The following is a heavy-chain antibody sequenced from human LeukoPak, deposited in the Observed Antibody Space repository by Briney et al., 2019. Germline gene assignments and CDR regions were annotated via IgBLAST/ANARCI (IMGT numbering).Heavy chain of an antibody. V-gene: IGHV4-59*08. CDR3: ARRGYGDTPFDY. CDR1: GGSMSDYY. CDR2: IYYSGST. J-gene: IGHJ4*02. Sequence: SETLSLTCTVSGGSMSDYYWTWIRQPPGKGLEWIGYIYYSGSTNYNSSLESRVTISVDTSKNQFSLKLSSVTAADTAVYYCARRGYGDTPFDYWGQGTLVTVSS. D-gene: IGHD4-17*01.